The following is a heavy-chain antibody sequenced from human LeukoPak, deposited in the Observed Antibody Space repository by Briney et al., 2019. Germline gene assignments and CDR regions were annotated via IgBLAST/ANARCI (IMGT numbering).Heavy chain of an antibody. Sequence: PSETLSLTCTVSGYSISSGYFWGWIRQPPGKGLEWIGSIYHSGSTSYNPSLKSRLTISVDTSKNQFSLKLNFVTAADTAVYYCARESIAVAGDFDYWGQGTLVTVSS. CDR2: IYHSGST. J-gene: IGHJ4*02. CDR1: GYSISSGYF. D-gene: IGHD6-19*01. V-gene: IGHV4-38-2*02. CDR3: ARESIAVAGDFDY.